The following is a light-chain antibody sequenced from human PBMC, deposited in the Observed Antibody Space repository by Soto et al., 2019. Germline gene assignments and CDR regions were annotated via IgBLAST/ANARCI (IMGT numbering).Light chain of an antibody. CDR2: KAS. J-gene: IGKJ1*01. CDR1: QTISSW. V-gene: IGKV1-5*03. Sequence: DIQMTQSPSTLSGSVGDRVTITCRASQTISSWLAWYQQQPGKAPKLLIYKASTLKSGVPSRFSGSGSGTEFTLTSSSLQPEDSATYDCQQYNRYSQTFGQGTKLDIK. CDR3: QQYNRYSQT.